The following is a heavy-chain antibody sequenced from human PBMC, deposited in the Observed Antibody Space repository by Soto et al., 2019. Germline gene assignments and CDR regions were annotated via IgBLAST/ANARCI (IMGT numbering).Heavy chain of an antibody. CDR1: GGSISTYY. V-gene: IGHV4-59*08. J-gene: IGHJ6*02. CDR3: ARRGYGPGFPYYYGMDV. CDR2: IYYSGST. Sequence: PSETLSLTCTVSGGSISTYYWSWIRQPPGKGLEWIGYIYYSGSTNYNPSLKSRVTISVDTPKNQFSLKLSSVTAADTAVYYCARRGYGPGFPYYYGMDVWGQGTTVTLSS. D-gene: IGHD3-10*01.